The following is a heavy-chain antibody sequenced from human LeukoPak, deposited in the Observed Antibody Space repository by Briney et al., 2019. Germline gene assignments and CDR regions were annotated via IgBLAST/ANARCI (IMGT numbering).Heavy chain of an antibody. Sequence: SETLSLTCTVSGGSISSSSYYWGWIRQPPGKGLEWIGSIYYSGSTYYNPSLKSRVTISVDTSKNQFSLKLSSVTAADTAVYYCARLSGHDAFDIWGQGTMVTVSS. V-gene: IGHV4-39*01. J-gene: IGHJ3*02. D-gene: IGHD2-8*02. CDR1: GGSISSSSYY. CDR2: IYYSGST. CDR3: ARLSGHDAFDI.